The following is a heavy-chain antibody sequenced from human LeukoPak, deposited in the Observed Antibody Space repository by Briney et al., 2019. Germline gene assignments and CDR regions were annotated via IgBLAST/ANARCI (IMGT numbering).Heavy chain of an antibody. CDR3: IYDSNGQVKG. V-gene: IGHV4-39*01. J-gene: IGHJ4*02. CDR2: IYYSGSA. CDR1: GGSISSSTYY. D-gene: IGHD3-22*01. Sequence: SETLSLTCSVSGGSISSSTYYWGWVRQPPGKGLEWIGTIYYSGSAYYNPSLKSRVTISADTPKNQFSLKLSSVPAADTAVYYCIYDSNGQVKGWGQGTLVTVSS.